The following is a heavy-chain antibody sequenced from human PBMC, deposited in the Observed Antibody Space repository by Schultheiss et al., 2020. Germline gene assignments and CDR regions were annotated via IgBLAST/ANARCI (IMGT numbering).Heavy chain of an antibody. V-gene: IGHV4-34*01. CDR1: GGSFSGYY. CDR3: ARTGEEWFGELFFDY. J-gene: IGHJ4*02. Sequence: SETLSLTCAVYGGSFSGYYWSWIRQPPGKGLEWIGEINHSGSTNYNPSLKSRVTISVDTSKNQFSLKLSSVTAADTAVYYCARTGEEWFGELFFDYWGQGTLVTGYS. CDR2: INHSGST. D-gene: IGHD3-10*01.